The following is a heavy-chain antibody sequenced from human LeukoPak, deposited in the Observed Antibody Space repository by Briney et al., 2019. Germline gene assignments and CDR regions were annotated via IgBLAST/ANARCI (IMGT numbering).Heavy chain of an antibody. Sequence: ASVKVSCKTSGYTFTDYYMHWVRQAPGQGLEWMGRINPNSGDTNYAQRFLGRVTMTRDTFISTAYMELSSLTSDDTAVYYCASISEVWSGYYTVHHDYWGQGTLVTVSS. J-gene: IGHJ4*02. CDR2: INPNSGDT. CDR3: ASISEVWSGYYTVHHDY. V-gene: IGHV1-2*02. CDR1: GYTFTDYY. D-gene: IGHD3-3*01.